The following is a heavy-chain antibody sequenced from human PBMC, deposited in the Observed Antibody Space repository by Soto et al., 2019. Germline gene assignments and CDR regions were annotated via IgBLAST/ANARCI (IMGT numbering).Heavy chain of an antibody. V-gene: IGHV3-30-3*01. CDR1: GFTFSSYA. CDR2: ISYDGSNK. J-gene: IGHJ4*02. D-gene: IGHD3-10*01. CDR3: ARPSGEMATIRLSY. Sequence: QPGGSLRLSCAASGFTFSSYAMHWVRQAPGKGLEWVAVISYDGSNKYYADSVKGRFTISRDNSKNTLYLQMNSLRAEDTAVYYCARPSGEMATIRLSYWXQGTLVTVSS.